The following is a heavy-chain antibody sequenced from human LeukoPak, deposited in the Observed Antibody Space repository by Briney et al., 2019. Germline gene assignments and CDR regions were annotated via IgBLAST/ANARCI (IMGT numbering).Heavy chain of an antibody. CDR1: GFTFSSYE. J-gene: IGHJ6*04. CDR3: AELGITMIGGV. CDR2: ISSSGSTI. V-gene: IGHV3-48*03. D-gene: IGHD3-10*02. Sequence: GGSLRLSCAASGFTFSSYEMNWVRQAPGKGLECVSYISSSGSTIYYADSVKGRFTISRDNAKNSLYLQMNSLRAEDTAVYYCAELGITMIGGVWGKGTTVTISS.